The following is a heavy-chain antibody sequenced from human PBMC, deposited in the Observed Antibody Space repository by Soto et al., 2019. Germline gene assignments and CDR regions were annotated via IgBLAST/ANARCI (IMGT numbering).Heavy chain of an antibody. CDR3: ARGLITMVRGVSLYGMDV. D-gene: IGHD3-10*01. CDR1: GFTFSSYG. J-gene: IGHJ6*02. V-gene: IGHV3-33*01. CDR2: IWYDGSNK. Sequence: GGSLRLSCAASGFTFSSYGMHWVRQAPGKGLEWVAVIWYDGSNKYYADSVKGRFTISRDNSKNTLYLQMNSLRAEDTAVYYCARGLITMVRGVSLYGMDVWGQGTTVTVSS.